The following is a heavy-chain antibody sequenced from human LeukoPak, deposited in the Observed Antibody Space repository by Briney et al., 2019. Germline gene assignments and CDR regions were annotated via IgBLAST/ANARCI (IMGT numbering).Heavy chain of an antibody. Sequence: ASVKVSCKASGYTFSHYGISWVRQAPGQGLEWMGWISAFNGNTNYAQKLQGRVTMTTDTSTSTAYMELRSLRSDDTAVFYCAREAYSSGYYFPHDSWGQGTLVTVSS. J-gene: IGHJ4*02. CDR3: AREAYSSGYYFPHDS. D-gene: IGHD3-22*01. CDR2: ISAFNGNT. V-gene: IGHV1-18*01. CDR1: GYTFSHYG.